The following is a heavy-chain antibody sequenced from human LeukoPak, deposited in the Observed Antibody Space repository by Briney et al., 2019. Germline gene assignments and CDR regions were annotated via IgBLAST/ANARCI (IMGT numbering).Heavy chain of an antibody. Sequence: PSETLSLTCAVYGGSFSGYYWSWIRQPPGKGLEWIGEINHSGSTNYNPSLKSRVTISVDTSKNQFSLKLSSVTAADTAVYYCARGVYCGGDCYSPRYNWFDPWGQGTLVTVSS. CDR2: INHSGST. CDR1: GGSFSGYY. V-gene: IGHV4-34*01. CDR3: ARGVYCGGDCYSPRYNWFDP. D-gene: IGHD2-21*02. J-gene: IGHJ5*02.